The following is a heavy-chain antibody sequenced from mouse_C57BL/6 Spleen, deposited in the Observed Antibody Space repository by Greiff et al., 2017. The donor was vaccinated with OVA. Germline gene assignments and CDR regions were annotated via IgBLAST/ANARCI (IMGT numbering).Heavy chain of an antibody. D-gene: IGHD2-1*01. CDR2: ISSGGDYI. V-gene: IGHV5-9-1*02. J-gene: IGHJ4*01. CDR3: TRVYYGNYEEGNYYAMDY. CDR1: GFTFSSYA. Sequence: EVKVVESGEGLVKPGGSLKLSCAASGFTFSSYAMSWVRQTPEKRLEWVAYISSGGDYIYYADTVKGRFTISRDNARNTLYLQMSSLKSEDTAMYYCTRVYYGNYEEGNYYAMDYWGQGTSVTVSS.